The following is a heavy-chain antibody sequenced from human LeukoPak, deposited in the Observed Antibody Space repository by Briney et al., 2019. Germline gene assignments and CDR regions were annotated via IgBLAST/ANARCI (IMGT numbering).Heavy chain of an antibody. CDR3: ARSSIIAAAGPYYFDY. D-gene: IGHD6-13*01. J-gene: IGHJ4*02. CDR1: GFTFTNYN. CDR2: INPSGGST. Sequence: GASVKVSCKASGFTFTNYNMHWVRQAPGQGLEWMGIINPSGGSTNYAQNFQARVTMTRDTPTSTVYMELSSLRSEDTAVYYCARSSIIAAAGPYYFDYWGQGTLVTVSS. V-gene: IGHV1-46*01.